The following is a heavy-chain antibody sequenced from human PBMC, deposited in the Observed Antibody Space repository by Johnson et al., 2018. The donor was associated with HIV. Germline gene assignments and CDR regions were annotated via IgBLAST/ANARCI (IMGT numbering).Heavy chain of an antibody. Sequence: QVQLVESGGGVVHPGRSLRLSCAASGFTFSTYGIHWVRQAPAKGLEWVSSIWYDGSTKRYTDSMKGRFTVSRDNSKNTLYLQMNTLRVEDTAVYYCAKDRAAAGSLGVFDFWGQGTMVTISS. D-gene: IGHD6-13*01. J-gene: IGHJ3*01. V-gene: IGHV3-33*06. CDR3: AKDRAAAGSLGVFDF. CDR2: IWYDGSTK. CDR1: GFTFSTYG.